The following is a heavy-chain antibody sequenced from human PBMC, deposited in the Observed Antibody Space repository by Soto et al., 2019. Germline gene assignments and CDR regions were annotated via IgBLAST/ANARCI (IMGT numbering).Heavy chain of an antibody. CDR1: GFTFSSYW. CDR3: ARDRGDDYSGYYYYYGMDV. V-gene: IGHV3-7*05. Sequence: EVQLVESGGGLVQPGGSLRLSCAASGFTFSSYWMSWVRQAPGKGLEWVANIKQDGSEKYYVDSVKGRFTISRDNAKNSLYLQMNSLRAEDTAVYYCARDRGDDYSGYYYYYGMDVWGQGTTVTVSS. D-gene: IGHD5-12*01. J-gene: IGHJ6*02. CDR2: IKQDGSEK.